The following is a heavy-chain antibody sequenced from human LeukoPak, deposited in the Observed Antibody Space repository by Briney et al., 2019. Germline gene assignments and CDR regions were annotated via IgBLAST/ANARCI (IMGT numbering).Heavy chain of an antibody. J-gene: IGHJ4*02. Sequence: GRSLRLSCAASGFTFSTYPMHWVRQAPGKGLEWVAVISYDGSNKNYADSVKGRFANSRDNSKNTLYLQMNSLREEDTAVYYCARDAISRGSGSYCDYWGQGTLVTVSS. CDR2: ISYDGSNK. D-gene: IGHD3-10*01. CDR3: ARDAISRGSGSYCDY. V-gene: IGHV3-30*01. CDR1: GFTFSTYP.